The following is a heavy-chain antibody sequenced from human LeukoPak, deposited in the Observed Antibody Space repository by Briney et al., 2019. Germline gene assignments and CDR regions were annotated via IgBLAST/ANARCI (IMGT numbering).Heavy chain of an antibody. CDR2: IYTSGST. CDR1: GGSISSGSYY. J-gene: IGHJ4*02. D-gene: IGHD3-10*01. V-gene: IGHV4-61*02. Sequence: PSETLSLTCTVSGGSISSGSYYWSWIRQPAGKGLEWIGRIYTSGSTYYNPSLKSRVTISVDTSKNQFSLKLSSVTAADTAVYYCARDSYGSGFNFDYWGQGTLVTVSS. CDR3: ARDSYGSGFNFDY.